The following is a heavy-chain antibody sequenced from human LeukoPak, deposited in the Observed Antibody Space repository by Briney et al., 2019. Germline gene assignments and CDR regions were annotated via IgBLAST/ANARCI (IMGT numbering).Heavy chain of an antibody. Sequence: GGSLRLSCAASGFTFSDYYMSWIRQAPGKGLEWVSYISSSGSTIYYADSVRGRFTISRDNAKNSLYLQMNSLRAEDTAVYYCARDVGSGSYYWFDPWGQGTLVTVSS. CDR1: GFTFSDYY. J-gene: IGHJ5*02. D-gene: IGHD3-10*01. CDR2: ISSSGSTI. V-gene: IGHV3-11*01. CDR3: ARDVGSGSYYWFDP.